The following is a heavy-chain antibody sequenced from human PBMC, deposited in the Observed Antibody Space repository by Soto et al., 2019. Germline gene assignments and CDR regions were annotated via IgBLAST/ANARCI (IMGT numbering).Heavy chain of an antibody. CDR1: GFTFSSYG. V-gene: IGHV3-30*18. J-gene: IGHJ6*03. D-gene: IGHD2-15*01. Sequence: GGSLRLSCAASGFTFSSYGMHWVRQAPGKGLEWVAVISYDGSNKYYADSVKGRFTISRDNSKSTLYLQMNSLRAEDTAVYYCAKVYCSGRSCYYYMDVWGKGTTVTSP. CDR2: ISYDGSNK. CDR3: AKVYCSGRSCYYYMDV.